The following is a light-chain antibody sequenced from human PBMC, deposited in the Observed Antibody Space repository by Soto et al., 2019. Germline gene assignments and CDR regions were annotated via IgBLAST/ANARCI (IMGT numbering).Light chain of an antibody. CDR2: GAS. Sequence: EVLMTQSPATLSVSPGERVTLSCRASQSININLAWYQQKPGRAPSGLIYGASSSDSGIPDRFSGSGCGTDFTLTISRLEHDDFAFYYCQQYKNWPPLTFGRGTRVEIK. J-gene: IGKJ4*01. CDR3: QQYKNWPPLT. CDR1: QSININ. V-gene: IGKV3D-15*01.